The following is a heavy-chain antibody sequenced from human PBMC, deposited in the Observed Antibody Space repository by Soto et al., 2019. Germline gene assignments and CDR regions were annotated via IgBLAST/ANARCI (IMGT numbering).Heavy chain of an antibody. V-gene: IGHV3-33*01. CDR1: GLTFSSYG. D-gene: IGHD6-13*01. J-gene: IGHJ4*02. Sequence: ESVGGVVQPGRSLRLSCAASGLTFSSYGMHWVRQAPGKGLEWVADIWYDGSNKYYADSVKGRFTISRDNSKNTLYLQMNSLRAEDTAVYYCARDRQQLVFDYWGQGTLVTVSS. CDR3: ARDRQQLVFDY. CDR2: IWYDGSNK.